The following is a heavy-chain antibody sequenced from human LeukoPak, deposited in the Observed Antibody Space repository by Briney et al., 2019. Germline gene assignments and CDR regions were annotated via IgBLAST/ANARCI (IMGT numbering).Heavy chain of an antibody. D-gene: IGHD1-1*01. J-gene: IGHJ3*02. CDR3: TRGAGSTTSNDAFDI. V-gene: IGHV4-30-4*07. CDR2: FFYTGNT. Sequence: SQTLSLTCAVSGGSISSGSYPWGWIRQPPGKGLEWIGYFFYTGNTYYNASLKSRVTISVDTSKNQFSLKVSSVTAADTAVYYCTRGAGSTTSNDAFDIWGQGTMVTVSS. CDR1: GGSISSGSYP.